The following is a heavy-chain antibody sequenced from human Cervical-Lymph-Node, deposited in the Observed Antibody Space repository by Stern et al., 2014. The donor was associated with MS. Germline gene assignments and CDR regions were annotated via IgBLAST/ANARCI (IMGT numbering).Heavy chain of an antibody. CDR2: VYPGDSDT. Sequence: VQLVQSGAEVKKPGESLKISCKGSGYDYSHYWIAWVRQTPGKGLEWMGTVYPGDSDTRYSPSFQGQVIISADKSISPAYLQWSRLRATDTAIYYCATANTMYYYASRYYGMDVWGQGTTVIVSS. J-gene: IGHJ6*02. D-gene: IGHD3-10*01. CDR1: GYDYSHYW. CDR3: ATANTMYYYASRYYGMDV. V-gene: IGHV5-51*01.